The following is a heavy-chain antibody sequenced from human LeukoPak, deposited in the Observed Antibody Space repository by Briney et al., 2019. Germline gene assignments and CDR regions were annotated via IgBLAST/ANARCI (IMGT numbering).Heavy chain of an antibody. CDR3: ARAPWNLVRGIITHYFDY. Sequence: PSETLSLTCTVSGGSISSYYWSWIRQPPGKGLEWIGYIYFSGSTNYNPSLKSRVTISVDTSKNQFSLRLNSVTAADTAVYCCARAPWNLVRGIITHYFDYWGQGTLVTVSS. D-gene: IGHD3-10*01. CDR1: GGSISSYY. CDR2: IYFSGST. J-gene: IGHJ4*02. V-gene: IGHV4-59*01.